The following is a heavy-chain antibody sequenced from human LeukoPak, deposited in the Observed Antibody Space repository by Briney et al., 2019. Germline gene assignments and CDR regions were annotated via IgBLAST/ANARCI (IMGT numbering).Heavy chain of an antibody. CDR2: ISSSGSTI. J-gene: IGHJ5*02. CDR1: GFTFSSYE. CDR3: AREFTRITMVRGVIMGSWFDP. V-gene: IGHV3-48*03. D-gene: IGHD3-10*01. Sequence: PGGSLRLSCAASGFTFSSYEMNWVRQAPGKGLEWVSYISSSGSTIYYADSVKGRFTISRDNAKNSLYLQMNSLRAEDTAVYYCAREFTRITMVRGVIMGSWFDPWGQGTLVTVYS.